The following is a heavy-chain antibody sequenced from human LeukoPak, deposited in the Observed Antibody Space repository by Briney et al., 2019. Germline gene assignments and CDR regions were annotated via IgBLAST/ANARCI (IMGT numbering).Heavy chain of an antibody. J-gene: IGHJ6*03. CDR1: GGSISSTSYY. V-gene: IGHV4-39*02. D-gene: IGHD3-22*01. Sequence: SETLSLTCTVSGGSISSTSYYWGWIRQPPGKGLEWIGNIYYSGSTYYNPSLNSRVTISVDTSKNQFSLKLNSVTAADTAVYYCARDRHLYDSSGSPYYYYYYMDVWGKGTTVTVSS. CDR2: IYYSGST. CDR3: ARDRHLYDSSGSPYYYYYYMDV.